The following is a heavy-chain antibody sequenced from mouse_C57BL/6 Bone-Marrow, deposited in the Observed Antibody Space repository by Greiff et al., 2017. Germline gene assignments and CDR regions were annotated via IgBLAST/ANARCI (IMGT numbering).Heavy chain of an antibody. D-gene: IGHD1-3*01. CDR2: IDPSDSDT. Sequence: QVQLQQPGAELVRPGSSVKLSCKASGSTFTSYWMPWVKQRPIQGLEWIGNIDPSDSDTHYNQKFTDTATLTVDKASSTASMQLSSLTSEDSAVYYCSRGVLDNYVFAYWGQGTLVTVSA. J-gene: IGHJ3*01. CDR3: SRGVLDNYVFAY. V-gene: IGHV1-52*01. CDR1: GSTFTSYW.